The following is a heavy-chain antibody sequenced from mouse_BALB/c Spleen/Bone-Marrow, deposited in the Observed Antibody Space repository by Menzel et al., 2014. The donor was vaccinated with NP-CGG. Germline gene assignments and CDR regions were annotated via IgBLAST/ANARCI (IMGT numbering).Heavy chain of an antibody. CDR3: ARQDYSYYYAMDY. D-gene: IGHD2-13*01. CDR1: GFTFSDYY. Sequence: EVQGVESGGGLVQPGGSLKLSCATSGFTFSDYYMYWVRQTPEKRLEWVAYISNGGGSTYYPDTVKGRFTISRDNAKNTLCLQMNRLKSEDTAMYYCARQDYSYYYAMDYWGQGTSVTVSS. J-gene: IGHJ4*01. CDR2: ISNGGGST. V-gene: IGHV5-12*02.